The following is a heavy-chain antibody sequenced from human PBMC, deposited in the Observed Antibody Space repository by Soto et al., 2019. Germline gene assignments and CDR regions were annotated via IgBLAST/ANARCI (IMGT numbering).Heavy chain of an antibody. CDR2: VYFTGTT. CDR1: GGSINNGHFY. Sequence: QLQLQESGPGLVKPSQTLSLTCTVSGGSINNGHFYWGWIRQPPGKGLEWIGYVYFTGTTYLNPSRKSRINMSFEPSKNQFSLKLSSVTAADTAVYYCVRGYYYGSGSLHWFDPWGQGTLVTVSS. CDR3: VRGYYYGSGSLHWFDP. V-gene: IGHV4-30-4*01. D-gene: IGHD3-10*01. J-gene: IGHJ5*02.